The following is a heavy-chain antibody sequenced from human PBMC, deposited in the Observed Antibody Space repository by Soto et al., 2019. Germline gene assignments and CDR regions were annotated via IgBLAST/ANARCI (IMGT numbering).Heavy chain of an antibody. J-gene: IGHJ4*02. V-gene: IGHV3-23*01. CDR2: IGGSGDNT. D-gene: IGHD3-16*01. Sequence: EVQLLESGGGFIQPGGSLRLSCAASGFTFSSYPMTWVRQAPGKGLEWVSAIGGSGDNTYYPDSVRGRFTISRDNSKNTLYMQMNSLRDEDTAVYYCVQRSDLGGDWGHLDYWGQGTLVTVSS. CDR1: GFTFSSYP. CDR3: VQRSDLGGDWGHLDY.